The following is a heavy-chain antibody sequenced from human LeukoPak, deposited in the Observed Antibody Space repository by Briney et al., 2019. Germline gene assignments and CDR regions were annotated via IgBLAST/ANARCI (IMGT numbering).Heavy chain of an antibody. CDR1: GGSISSGNW. CDR2: IYHSGST. CDR3: ARGQCFPVFDF. V-gene: IGHV4-4*02. J-gene: IGHJ4*02. Sequence: PSETLSLTCAVSGGSISSGNWWSWVRQPPGKGLEWIGEIYHSGSTNYNPSLKSRVTISVDTSKNHFSLKLSSVTAADTAVYYCARGQCFPVFDFWGQGTLVTVSS. D-gene: IGHD6-19*01.